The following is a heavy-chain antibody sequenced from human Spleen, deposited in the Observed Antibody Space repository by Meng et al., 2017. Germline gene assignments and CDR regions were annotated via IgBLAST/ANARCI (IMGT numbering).Heavy chain of an antibody. CDR3: ARHRGGESWPFDY. Sequence: QLQLQESGPGLVKPSETLSLTCTVSGGSISSSSYYWGWIRQPPGKGLEWIGSIYYSGSTYYKPSLRSRVTISVDTSKNQFSLKLSSVTAADTAVYYCARHRGGESWPFDYWGQGSLVTVSS. CDR2: IYYSGST. D-gene: IGHD3-16*01. J-gene: IGHJ4*02. CDR1: GGSISSSSYY. V-gene: IGHV4-39*01.